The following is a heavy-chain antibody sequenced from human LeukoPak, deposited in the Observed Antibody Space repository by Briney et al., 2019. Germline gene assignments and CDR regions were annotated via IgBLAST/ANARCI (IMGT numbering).Heavy chain of an antibody. CDR2: IYPGDSDT. Sequence: GESLKISCKGSGYSFTSYWIGWVRQMPGKGLEWMGIIYPGDSDTRYSPSFQGQVTISADKSISTAYLQWSSLKASDTAMYYCARHAGHSGHSYYYMDVWGKGTTVTVSS. D-gene: IGHD5-12*01. CDR3: ARHAGHSGHSYYYMDV. V-gene: IGHV5-51*01. CDR1: GYSFTSYW. J-gene: IGHJ6*03.